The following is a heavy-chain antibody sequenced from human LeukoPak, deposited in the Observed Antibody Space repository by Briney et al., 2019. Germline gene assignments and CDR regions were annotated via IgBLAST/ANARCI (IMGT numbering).Heavy chain of an antibody. Sequence: GRSLRLSCAASGFTFSSYAMHWVRQAPGKGLEWVAVISYDGSNKYYADSVKGRFTISRDNSKNTLYLQMNSLRAEDTAVYYCARDRSSGWYVKYYFDYWGQGALVTVSS. CDR2: ISYDGSNK. CDR1: GFTFSSYA. D-gene: IGHD6-19*01. V-gene: IGHV3-30*04. CDR3: ARDRSSGWYVKYYFDY. J-gene: IGHJ4*02.